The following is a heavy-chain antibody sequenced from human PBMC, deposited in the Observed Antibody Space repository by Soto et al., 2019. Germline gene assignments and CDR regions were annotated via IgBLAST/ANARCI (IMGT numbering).Heavy chain of an antibody. Sequence: SETLSLTCTVSGGSISSGGYYWSWIRQHPGKGLEWVGYFYNSGSVFYNPSLKSRVTISVDTSKNQFSLKLISVTAADTAVYYCARGAVTNLYYYYYGMDVWRQGTTVTVSS. CDR3: ARGAVTNLYYYYYGMDV. CDR1: GGSISSGGYY. CDR2: FYNSGSV. D-gene: IGHD4-4*01. J-gene: IGHJ6*02. V-gene: IGHV4-31*03.